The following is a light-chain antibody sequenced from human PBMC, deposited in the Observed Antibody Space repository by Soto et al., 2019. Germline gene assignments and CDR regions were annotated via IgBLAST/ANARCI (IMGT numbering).Light chain of an antibody. CDR2: GAS. V-gene: IGKV3-20*01. J-gene: IGKJ1*01. Sequence: SKSXAKLSVSREDXXXXXXXASQSVGGDLAWYQQEXGQAPRLLIYGASXRAPGIPDRFSGSGSGTEFTLTISRLEPEDFAVYYCQQYCSSSRTLGEGTKVDIK. CDR1: QSVGGD. CDR3: QQYCSSSRT.